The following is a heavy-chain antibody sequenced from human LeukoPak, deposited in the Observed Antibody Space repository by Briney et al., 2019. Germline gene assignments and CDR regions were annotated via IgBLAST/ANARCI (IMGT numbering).Heavy chain of an antibody. J-gene: IGHJ6*03. CDR2: IYHSGST. V-gene: IGHV4-4*02. CDR1: GGSISSSNW. CDR3: ARALRGYSYGYYYYYYMDV. D-gene: IGHD5-18*01. Sequence: SETLSLTCAVSGGSISSSNWWSWVRQPPGKGLEWIGEIYHSGSTNYNPSLKSRVTISVDKSKNQFSLKLSSVTASDTAVYYCARALRGYSYGYYYYYYMDVWGKGTTVTVSS.